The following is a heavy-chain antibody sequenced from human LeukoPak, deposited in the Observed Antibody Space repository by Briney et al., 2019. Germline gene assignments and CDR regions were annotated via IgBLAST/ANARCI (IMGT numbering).Heavy chain of an antibody. V-gene: IGHV1-18*01. CDR3: ARAYSSGLIDY. CDR1: GYTFTSYG. Sequence: ASVKLSCKASGYTFTSYGISWVRQAPGQGLEWMGWISAYNGNTHYAQKLQGRVTMTTDTSTSTVYMELRSLRSDDTVVYYCARAYSSGLIDYWGQGTLVTVSS. CDR2: ISAYNGNT. J-gene: IGHJ4*02. D-gene: IGHD6-19*01.